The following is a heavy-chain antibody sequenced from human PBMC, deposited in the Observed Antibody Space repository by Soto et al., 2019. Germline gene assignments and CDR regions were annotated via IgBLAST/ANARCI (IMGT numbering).Heavy chain of an antibody. CDR3: ARRYGYSFDY. D-gene: IGHD1-1*01. J-gene: IGHJ4*02. CDR1: GGSISSYY. CDR2: IYNSGRT. V-gene: IGHV4-59*08. Sequence: QVQLQESGPGLVKPSETLSLTCTVSGGSISSYYWSWIRQPPGKGLEWIGDIYNSGRTNYNPSLKRRVTISVDTSKNQFSLKLSSVTAADTAGYYCARRYGYSFDYWGQGTLVTVSS.